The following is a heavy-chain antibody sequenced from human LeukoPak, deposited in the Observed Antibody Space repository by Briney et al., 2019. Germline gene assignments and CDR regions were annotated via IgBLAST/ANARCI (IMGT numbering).Heavy chain of an antibody. D-gene: IGHD1-26*01. V-gene: IGHV3-7*01. CDR1: GFTFSNYW. CDR2: IKEAGSEK. CDR3: ARDLGAWGEAFDI. Sequence: GGSLRLSCAASGFTFSNYWMSWVRQAPGKGLEFMANIKEAGSEKYYVDSVKGRFTISRDNDKNLVHLQMNSLRAEDTAVYYCARDLGAWGEAFDIWGQGTMVTVSS. J-gene: IGHJ3*02.